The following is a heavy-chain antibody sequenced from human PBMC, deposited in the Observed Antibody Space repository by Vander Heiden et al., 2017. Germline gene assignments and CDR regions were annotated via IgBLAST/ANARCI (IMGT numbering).Heavy chain of an antibody. V-gene: IGHV3-33*01. CDR1: GFTFSSDG. D-gene: IGHD2-2*02. J-gene: IGHJ6*02. CDR2: IGYDGSNK. Sequence: QVQLVESGGGVVQPGRSLRLSSAASGFTFSSDGMDWVRQAPGKGLEWVAVIGYDGSNKYYADSVKGRFTISRDNSKNTLYLQMNSLRAEDTAVYYCARATVVPAAIGSLDVWGQGTTVTVSS. CDR3: ARATVVPAAIGSLDV.